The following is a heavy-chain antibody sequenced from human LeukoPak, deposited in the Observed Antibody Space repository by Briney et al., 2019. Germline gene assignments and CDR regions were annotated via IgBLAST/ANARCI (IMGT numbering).Heavy chain of an antibody. CDR2: IKQDGSEK. CDR1: GFTFSSYW. CDR3: ASGYSSSWFTDAFDI. Sequence: GGSLRLSCAASGFTFSSYWMSWVRQAPGKGLEWVANIKQDGSEKYYVDSVKGRFTISRDNAKNSLYLQMNSLRAEDTAVYYCASGYSSSWFTDAFDIWGQGTMVTVSS. J-gene: IGHJ3*02. V-gene: IGHV3-7*01. D-gene: IGHD6-13*01.